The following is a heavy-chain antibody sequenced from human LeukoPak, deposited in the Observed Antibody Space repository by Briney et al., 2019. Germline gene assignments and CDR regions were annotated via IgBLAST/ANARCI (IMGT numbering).Heavy chain of an antibody. D-gene: IGHD3-10*01. Sequence: GGSLRLSCAASGFTFSSYSMNWVRQAPGKGLEWVSSISSSSSYIYYADSVKGRFTISRDNAKNSLYLQMNSLRAEDMALYYCAKDIRGVGGPGGAFDIWGQGTMVTVSS. CDR2: ISSSSSYI. CDR1: GFTFSSYS. V-gene: IGHV3-21*04. CDR3: AKDIRGVGGPGGAFDI. J-gene: IGHJ3*02.